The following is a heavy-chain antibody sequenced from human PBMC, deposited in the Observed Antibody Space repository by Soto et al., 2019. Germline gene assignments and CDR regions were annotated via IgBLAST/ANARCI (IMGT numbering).Heavy chain of an antibody. CDR1: GVTLSNFG. J-gene: IGHJ4*02. CDR2: ISRDGRTM. Sequence: QVPLVESGGGVVQPGRSLRLSCAASGVTLSNFGMHWVRQAPGKGLEWVAVISRDGRTMFYADSVKGRFTISRVSSRTTLYLQMNSLRAEDAAVYHCVGEVASGYWGQGTLVTVSS. D-gene: IGHD3-10*01. V-gene: IGHV3-30*03. CDR3: VGEVASGY.